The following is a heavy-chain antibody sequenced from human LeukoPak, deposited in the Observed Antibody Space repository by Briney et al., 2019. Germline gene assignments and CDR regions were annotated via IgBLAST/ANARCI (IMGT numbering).Heavy chain of an antibody. Sequence: SETLSLTCTVSGGSVSRSPYYWGWIRQPPGKGLEWIGNIYYSGSTNYNPSLKSRVTISVDTSKNQFSLKLSSVTAADTAVYYCASIYYYDSAPIDPWGQGTLVTVSS. D-gene: IGHD3-22*01. CDR2: IYYSGST. CDR3: ASIYYYDSAPIDP. J-gene: IGHJ5*02. CDR1: GGSVSRSPYY. V-gene: IGHV4-39*07.